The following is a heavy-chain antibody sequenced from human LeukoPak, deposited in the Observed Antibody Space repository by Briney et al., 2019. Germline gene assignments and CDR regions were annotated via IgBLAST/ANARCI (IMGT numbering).Heavy chain of an antibody. V-gene: IGHV1-2*02. CDR2: INPNSGGT. D-gene: IGHD3-22*01. CDR3: ARGVTMIVVVMLD. J-gene: IGHJ4*02. Sequence: ASVKVSCKASGYTFTGYYMHWVRQAPGQGLEWMGWINPNSGGTNYAQKFQGRVTMTRDTPISTAYMELSRLRSDDTAVYYCARGVTMIVVVMLDWGQGTLVTVSS. CDR1: GYTFTGYY.